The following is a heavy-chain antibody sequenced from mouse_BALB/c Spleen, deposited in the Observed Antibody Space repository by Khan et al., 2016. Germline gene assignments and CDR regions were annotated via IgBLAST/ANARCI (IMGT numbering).Heavy chain of an antibody. CDR1: GFSLTDYG. V-gene: IGHV2-6-5*01. CDR2: IWGGGST. D-gene: IGHD1-1*02. CDR3: AKVVWSYYYALDY. Sequence: VKLEESGPGLVAPSQSLSITCTVSGFSLTDYGVSWIRQPPGKGLEWLGVIWGGGSTYYNSALKSRLSISKDNSKSQVFLKMISLQTDDTAMYYCAKVVWSYYYALDYWGQGTSVTVSS. J-gene: IGHJ4*01.